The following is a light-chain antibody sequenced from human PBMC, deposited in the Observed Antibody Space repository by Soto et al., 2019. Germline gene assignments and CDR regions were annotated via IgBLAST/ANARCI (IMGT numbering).Light chain of an antibody. Sequence: DIQMTQSPSTLSASVGDRVTITCRASQRIRSWLAWYQQKPGKAPKSLIYKASNLEVRVTSRFSGSGSGTEFTLTISSLQPVVFATYYCQQYNSYSLTSVCGTK. V-gene: IGKV1-5*03. CDR1: QRIRSW. CDR2: KAS. CDR3: QQYNSYSLT. J-gene: IGKJ4*01.